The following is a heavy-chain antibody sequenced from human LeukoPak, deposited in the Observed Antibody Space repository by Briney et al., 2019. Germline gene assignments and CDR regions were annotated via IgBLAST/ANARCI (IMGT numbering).Heavy chain of an antibody. CDR1: GYTFTGYY. Sequence: ASVKVSCKASGYTFTGYYMHWVRQAPGQGLEWMGWINPNSGGTNYAQKFQGRVTMTRDTSISTACMELSRLRSDDTAVYYCARGGERWLRLGFFQGFDYWGQGTLVTVSS. J-gene: IGHJ4*02. CDR2: INPNSGGT. CDR3: ARGGERWLRLGFFQGFDY. D-gene: IGHD5-12*01. V-gene: IGHV1-2*02.